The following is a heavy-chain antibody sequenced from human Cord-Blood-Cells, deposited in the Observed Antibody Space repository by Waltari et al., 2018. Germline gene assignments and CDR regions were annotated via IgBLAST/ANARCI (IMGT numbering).Heavy chain of an antibody. V-gene: IGHV1-69*06. J-gene: IGHJ5*02. Sequence: KKPGSSVKVSCKASGGTFSSYAISWVRQAPGQGLEWMGGIIPIFGTANYAQTFQGSVTMTADKSTSTAYMELRTRRSGDTPVYYGAGGTRLRNWFDPWGQGTLVTVSS. CDR2: IIPIFGTA. CDR3: AGGTRLRNWFDP. D-gene: IGHD1-1*01. CDR1: GGTFSSYA.